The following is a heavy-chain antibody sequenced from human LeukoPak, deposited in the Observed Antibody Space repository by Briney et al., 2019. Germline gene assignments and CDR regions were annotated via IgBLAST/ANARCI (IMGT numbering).Heavy chain of an antibody. J-gene: IGHJ4*02. V-gene: IGHV4-30-4*08. Sequence: PSQTLSLTCTVSGGSISSGDYYWSWIRQPPGKGLEWIGYIYYSGSTYYNPSLKSRVTISVDTSKNQFSLKLSSVTAADTAVYYCARQSIATNTPSFDYWGQGTLVTVSS. CDR3: ARQSIATNTPSFDY. CDR2: IYYSGST. D-gene: IGHD6-13*01. CDR1: GGSISSGDYY.